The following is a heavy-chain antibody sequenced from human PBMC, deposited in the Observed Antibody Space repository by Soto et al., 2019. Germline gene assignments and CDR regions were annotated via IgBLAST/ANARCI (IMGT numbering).Heavy chain of an antibody. CDR2: ISGSGGST. CDR1: GFTFSSYA. Sequence: VGSLRLSCAASGFTFSSYAMSWVRQAPGKGLEWVSAISGSGGSTYYADSVKGRFTISRDNSKNTLYLQMNSLRAEDTAVYYCAKKYYGSGGLDYWGQGTLVTVSS. V-gene: IGHV3-23*01. J-gene: IGHJ4*02. CDR3: AKKYYGSGGLDY. D-gene: IGHD3-10*01.